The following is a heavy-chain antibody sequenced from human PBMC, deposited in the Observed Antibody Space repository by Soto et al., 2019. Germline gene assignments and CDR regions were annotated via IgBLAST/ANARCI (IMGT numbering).Heavy chain of an antibody. D-gene: IGHD3-3*01. Sequence: PSETLSLTCTVSGGSISSSSYYWGWIRQPPGKGLEWIGSIYYSGSTYYNPSLKSRVTISVDTSKNQFSLKLSSVTAADTAVYYCARQVLRFLEWLLQINWFDPWGQGTLVTVSS. J-gene: IGHJ5*02. V-gene: IGHV4-39*01. CDR1: GGSISSSSYY. CDR3: ARQVLRFLEWLLQINWFDP. CDR2: IYYSGST.